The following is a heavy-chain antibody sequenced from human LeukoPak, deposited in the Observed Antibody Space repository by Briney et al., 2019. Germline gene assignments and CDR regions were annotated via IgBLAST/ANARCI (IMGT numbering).Heavy chain of an antibody. Sequence: GESLKISSKGSGYSFTSNWISWVRQMPGKGLEWMGRIDPSDSYTNYSPSFQGHVTISADKSISTAYLQWSSLEASDTAMYYCARQPEGTWFDPWGQGTLVTVSS. V-gene: IGHV5-10-1*01. CDR1: GYSFTSNW. CDR3: ARQPEGTWFDP. D-gene: IGHD1-1*01. CDR2: IDPSDSYT. J-gene: IGHJ5*02.